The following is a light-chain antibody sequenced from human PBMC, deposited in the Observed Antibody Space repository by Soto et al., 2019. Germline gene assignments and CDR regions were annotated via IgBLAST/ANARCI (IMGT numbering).Light chain of an antibody. V-gene: IGLV1-44*01. J-gene: IGLJ2*01. CDR3: AAWDDSLNVVV. CDR1: SSNIGSNT. Sequence: QSVLTQPPSASGTPGQRVTISCSGSSSNIGSNTVNWYQQLPGTAPQLLLYSNNQRPSGVPDRFSGSKSGTSASLAISGLQSEDEADYYCAAWDDSLNVVVFGGGTKLTVL. CDR2: SNN.